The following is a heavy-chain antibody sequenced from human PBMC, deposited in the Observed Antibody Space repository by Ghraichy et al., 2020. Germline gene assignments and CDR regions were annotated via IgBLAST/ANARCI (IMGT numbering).Heavy chain of an antibody. V-gene: IGHV3-23*01. D-gene: IGHD2-15*01. CDR3: ARYCSGGSCYSGVDS. CDR2: IRGSGYYT. J-gene: IGHJ4*02. CDR1: GFTFSSYA. Sequence: GGSLRLSCAASGFTFSSYAMTWVHQAPGKRLEWVSSIRGSGYYTYYADSVKGRFTISRDNSKNTLSLQMNSLRAEDTAVYFCARYCSGGSCYSGVDSWGQGTLVTVSS.